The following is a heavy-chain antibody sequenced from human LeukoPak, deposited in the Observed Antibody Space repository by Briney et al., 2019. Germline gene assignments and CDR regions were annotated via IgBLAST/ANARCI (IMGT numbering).Heavy chain of an antibody. J-gene: IGHJ1*01. CDR2: SDDSGGT. D-gene: IGHD1-26*01. CDR1: GGTFSGYY. CDR3: ARRGAVGALVRYFHH. Sequence: SETLSLTCAVYGGTFSGYYWSWIRQPPGKRLEWVGESDDSGGTNYNPSLKSRVTISADKSKNQVSLRLTSVTAADTAVYYCARRGAVGALVRYFHHWGQGTLVTVSS. V-gene: IGHV4-34*01.